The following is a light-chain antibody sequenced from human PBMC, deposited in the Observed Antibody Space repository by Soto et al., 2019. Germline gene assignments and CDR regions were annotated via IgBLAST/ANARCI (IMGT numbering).Light chain of an antibody. Sequence: QSALTQPRSVSGSPGQSVTISCTGTSSDVGGYDFVSWYQQYPGKVPKLIIYDVTQRPSGVPYRFFASKSDNTASLTISGLQAEDEADYYCCSYAGSYTLFGGGTKLTGL. J-gene: IGLJ2*01. CDR3: CSYAGSYTL. CDR1: SSDVGGYDF. V-gene: IGLV2-11*01. CDR2: DVT.